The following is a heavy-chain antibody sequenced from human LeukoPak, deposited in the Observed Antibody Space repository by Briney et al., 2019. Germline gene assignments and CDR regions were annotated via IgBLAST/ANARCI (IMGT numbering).Heavy chain of an antibody. Sequence: GGSLRLSCAASGFTFSSYSMNWVRQAPGKGLEWVGRIKSKTDGGTTDYAAPVKGRFTISRDDSKNTLYLQMTSLRAEDTAVYYCAREKEQQLVYYYMDVWGKGTTVTVSS. CDR1: GFTFSSYS. D-gene: IGHD6-13*01. CDR2: IKSKTDGGTT. J-gene: IGHJ6*03. V-gene: IGHV3-15*05. CDR3: AREKEQQLVYYYMDV.